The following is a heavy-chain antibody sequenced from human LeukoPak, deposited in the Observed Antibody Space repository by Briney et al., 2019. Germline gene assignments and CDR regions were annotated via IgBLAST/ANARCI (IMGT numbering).Heavy chain of an antibody. CDR2: IYTSGST. J-gene: IGHJ5*02. V-gene: IGHV4-61*02. CDR1: GGSIGSGSYY. CDR3: ARGSSTSFDP. D-gene: IGHD2-2*01. Sequence: SQTLSLTCTVSGGSIGSGSYYWSWIRQPAGKGLEWIGRIYTSGSTNYNPSLKSRVTISVDTSKNQFSLKLSSVTAADTAVYYCARGSSTSFDPWGQGTLVTVSS.